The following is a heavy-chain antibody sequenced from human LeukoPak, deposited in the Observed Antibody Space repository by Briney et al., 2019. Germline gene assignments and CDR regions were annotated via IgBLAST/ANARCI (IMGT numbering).Heavy chain of an antibody. CDR2: ISAYNGNT. D-gene: IGHD2-2*01. Sequence: ASVTVSCKASGYTFTSYGISWVRQAPGQGLEWMGRISAYNGNTNYAQKLQGRVTMTTDTSTSTAYMELRSLRSDDTAVYYCARVKGVVVVPAAINSRWFDPWGQGTPVTVSS. V-gene: IGHV1-18*01. CDR1: GYTFTSYG. CDR3: ARVKGVVVVPAAINSRWFDP. J-gene: IGHJ5*02.